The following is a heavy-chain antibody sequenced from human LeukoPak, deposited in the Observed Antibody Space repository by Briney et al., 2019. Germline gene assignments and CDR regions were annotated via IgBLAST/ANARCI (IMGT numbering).Heavy chain of an antibody. CDR3: TRGISYTMNI. CDR2: ISADGIRT. CDR1: GFTFSSYA. V-gene: IGHV3-74*01. Sequence: GGSLRLSCAASGFTFSSYAMHWVRHVPGKGPEWVSLISADGIRTTYADSVKGRFIISRDNAKNTLYLQMSSLRAEDTAVYYCTRGISYTMNIWGQGTTVTVSS. D-gene: IGHD2/OR15-2a*01. J-gene: IGHJ6*02.